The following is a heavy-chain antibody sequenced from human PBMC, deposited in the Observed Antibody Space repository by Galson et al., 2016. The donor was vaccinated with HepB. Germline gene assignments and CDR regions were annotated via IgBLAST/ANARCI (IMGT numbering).Heavy chain of an antibody. V-gene: IGHV3-30*18. CDR3: AKGQQLAYFDY. Sequence: SLRLSCAASGITFNTYNMDWVRQAPGGGLEWVATTSSDESVKHYADPVQGRFTISKDNFKNTLYLQMNSLRAEDTAVYYCAKGQQLAYFDYWGQGTLVTVSS. D-gene: IGHD6-13*01. CDR1: GITFNTYN. CDR2: TSSDESVK. J-gene: IGHJ4*02.